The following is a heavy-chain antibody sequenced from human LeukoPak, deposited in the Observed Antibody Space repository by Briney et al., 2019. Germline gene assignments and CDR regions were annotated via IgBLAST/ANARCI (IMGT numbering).Heavy chain of an antibody. Sequence: TGGSLRLSCAASGFIVIDTYIDWVRQAPGKGLEWVGRTRNKPNSYTTEYAASVKGRFTISRDDSKDLVYLQMSSLKTEDTAVYCCAWLFSDNYPRYSDLWGRGTLVTVSS. CDR2: TRNKPNSYTT. J-gene: IGHJ2*01. D-gene: IGHD1-1*01. CDR3: AWLFSDNYPRYSDL. V-gene: IGHV3-72*01. CDR1: GFIVIDTY.